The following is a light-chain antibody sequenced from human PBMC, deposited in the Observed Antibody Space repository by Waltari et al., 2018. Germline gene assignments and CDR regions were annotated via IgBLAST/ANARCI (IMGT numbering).Light chain of an antibody. J-gene: IGLJ1*01. CDR2: DDA. Sequence: QSVLTQPPSVSAAPGQKVTIPCSGSSSNIGSNFVSWYQHLPGTAPKLLIYDDAKRPSRIPDRFSGSKSGTSATLGITGLQTGDEADYYCGTWDNSLGGFVFGTGTKVTGL. V-gene: IGLV1-51*01. CDR3: GTWDNSLGGFV. CDR1: SSNIGSNF.